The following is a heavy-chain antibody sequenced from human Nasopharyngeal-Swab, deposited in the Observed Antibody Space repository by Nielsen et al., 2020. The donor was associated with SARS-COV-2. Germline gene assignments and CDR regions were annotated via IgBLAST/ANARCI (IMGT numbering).Heavy chain of an antibody. CDR2: INHIGST. J-gene: IGHJ4*02. CDR3: ARGRYYGDYDY. Sequence: SETLSLTCAVYGGSFTTYSWIWIRQPPGKGLEWIGEINHIGSTNYNTYNPSLNSRVTISLATSKNQFSLTLTSVIAADTAIYFCARGRYYGDYDYWGQGALVTVSS. CDR1: GGSFTTYS. D-gene: IGHD4-17*01. V-gene: IGHV4-34*01.